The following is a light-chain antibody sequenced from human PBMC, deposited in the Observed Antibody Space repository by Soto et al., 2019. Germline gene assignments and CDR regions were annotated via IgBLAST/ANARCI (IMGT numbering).Light chain of an antibody. CDR3: VAWDDSLSGRV. Sequence: QSVLTQPPSVSAAPGQNVTISCSGDGSSLGENAMCWYQVLPGAAPRVLIYRNDQRPSGVPDRFSASRSGTSASLAISGLRSEDEADYYCVAWDDSLSGRVFGGGTKLTVL. CDR1: GSSLGENA. J-gene: IGLJ3*02. V-gene: IGLV1-47*02. CDR2: RND.